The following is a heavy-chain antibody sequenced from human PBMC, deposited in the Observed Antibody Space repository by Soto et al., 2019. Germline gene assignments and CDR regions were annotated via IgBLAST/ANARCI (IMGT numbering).Heavy chain of an antibody. Sequence: ASVKVSCKSSEYTFTDYYIHWVRQAPGQGLEWMGLINPSGGSTSYPQKFQGRATLTRDTSASTAYMELSSLRSEDTAVYYCARDLDDWNYAWFDPWGQGTLVTVSS. CDR3: ARDLDDWNYAWFDP. CDR2: INPSGGST. V-gene: IGHV1-46*01. D-gene: IGHD1-7*01. J-gene: IGHJ5*02. CDR1: EYTFTDYY.